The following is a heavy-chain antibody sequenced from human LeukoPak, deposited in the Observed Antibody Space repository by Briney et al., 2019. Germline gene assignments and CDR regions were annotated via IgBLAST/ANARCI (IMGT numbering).Heavy chain of an antibody. J-gene: IGHJ4*02. CDR2: IIPIFGTP. CDR1: GYTFTSYD. CDR3: ARDPLDGSSWYGGYFDY. Sequence: SVKVSCKASGYTFTSYDISWVRQATGQGLEWMGGIIPIFGTPNYAQKFQGRVTITADESTSTAYMELSSLRSEDTAVYYCARDPLDGSSWYGGYFDYWGQGTLVTVSS. D-gene: IGHD6-13*01. V-gene: IGHV1-69*13.